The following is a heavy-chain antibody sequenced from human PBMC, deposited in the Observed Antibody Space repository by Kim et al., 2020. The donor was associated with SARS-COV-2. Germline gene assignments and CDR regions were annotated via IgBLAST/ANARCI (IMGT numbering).Heavy chain of an antibody. Sequence: TNYAQKFQGRVTKTRDTSLSTAYMELSRLRSDDTAVYYCARARWSRKFAPWGQGTLVTVSS. CDR2: T. V-gene: IGHV1-2*02. D-gene: IGHD1-26*01. CDR3: ARARWSRKFAP. J-gene: IGHJ5*02.